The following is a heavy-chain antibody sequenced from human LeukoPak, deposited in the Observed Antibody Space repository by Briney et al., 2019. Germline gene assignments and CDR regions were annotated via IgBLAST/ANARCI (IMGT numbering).Heavy chain of an antibody. V-gene: IGHV3-23*01. D-gene: IGHD3-22*01. J-gene: IGHJ5*02. CDR2: ISGSGGST. CDR3: AKGYYDSSGYPNWFDP. CDR1: GFTFNSYA. Sequence: PRGSLRLSCAASGFTFNSYAMSWVRQAPGKGLEWVSGISGSGGSTYYADSVKGRFTISRDNSKNTLYLQMNSLRAEDTAVYYCAKGYYDSSGYPNWFDPWGRGTLVTVSS.